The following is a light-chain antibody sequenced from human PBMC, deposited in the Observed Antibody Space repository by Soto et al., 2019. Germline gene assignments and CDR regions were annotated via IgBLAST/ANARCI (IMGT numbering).Light chain of an antibody. Sequence: DIQMTQSPSTLSASLGDRVTITCRASHTVNAWLAWYQHKPGKAPKLLIYKASSLESGVPSRFSGSGSGTEFTLTISSLQPDDFATYYCQQYNSYSTFGQGTKVDIK. CDR2: KAS. CDR3: QQYNSYST. J-gene: IGKJ1*01. CDR1: HTVNAW. V-gene: IGKV1-5*03.